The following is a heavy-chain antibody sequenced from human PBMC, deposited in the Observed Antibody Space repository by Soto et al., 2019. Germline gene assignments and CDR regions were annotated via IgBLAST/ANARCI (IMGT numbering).Heavy chain of an antibody. CDR2: IYYSGST. V-gene: IGHV4-31*03. J-gene: IGHJ4*02. Sequence: SETLSLTCTVSGGSISSGGYYWTWIRQHPGKGLEWIGYIYYSGSTYYNPSLKSRVSILLDTSKNQFSLKLSSVTAADTALYYCARGYSTSPYYFDYWGQGALVTVSS. CDR3: ARGYSTSPYYFDY. CDR1: GGSISSGGYY. D-gene: IGHD2-2*01.